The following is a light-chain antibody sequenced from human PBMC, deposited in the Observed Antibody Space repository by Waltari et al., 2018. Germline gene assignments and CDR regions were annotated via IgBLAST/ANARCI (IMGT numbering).Light chain of an antibody. V-gene: IGKV3-20*01. Sequence: ELVLTQSPGTLSLSPGERATLSCRASQSVSSNYLAWYQQKPGQAPRLLIYGASSRATGIPDRFSGSGSGTDFTLTISRLEPEEFAVYYCQKYGSSPLTFGVGTKVEIK. CDR1: QSVSSNY. CDR3: QKYGSSPLT. CDR2: GAS. J-gene: IGKJ4*01.